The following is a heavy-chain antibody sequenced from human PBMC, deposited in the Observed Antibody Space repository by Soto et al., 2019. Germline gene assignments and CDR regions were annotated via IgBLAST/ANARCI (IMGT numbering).Heavy chain of an antibody. Sequence: SLTLACGACGDTFSSCWMSWLRQAPAKGLEWVANRKQDGSEKYYVDSVKGRFTISRDNAKNSLYLQMNSLRAEDTAVYYCARDWSGSSYTPGAFDICGQGTMVTVSS. CDR2: RKQDGSEK. CDR1: GDTFSSCW. CDR3: ARDWSGSSYTPGAFDI. D-gene: IGHD1-26*01. V-gene: IGHV3-7*03. J-gene: IGHJ3*02.